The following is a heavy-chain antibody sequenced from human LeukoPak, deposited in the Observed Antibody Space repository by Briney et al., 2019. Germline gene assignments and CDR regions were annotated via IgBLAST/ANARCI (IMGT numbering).Heavy chain of an antibody. CDR1: GFRFSSYT. CDR2: ISGSGGTT. D-gene: IGHD3-10*02. CDR3: AKDLVRGADAFDI. V-gene: IGHV3-23*01. J-gene: IGHJ3*02. Sequence: SGGALRLSCAASGFRFSSYTMSWVRQAPGKGLEWVSGISGSGGTTYYADSVKGRYTISRDNSKNKLYLQTNSLRAEDTAVYYCAKDLVRGADAFDIWGQGTMVTVSS.